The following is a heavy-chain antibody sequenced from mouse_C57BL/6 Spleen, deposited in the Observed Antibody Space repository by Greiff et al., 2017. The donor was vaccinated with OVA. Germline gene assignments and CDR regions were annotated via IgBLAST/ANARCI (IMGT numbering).Heavy chain of an antibody. CDR2: IDPSDSYT. CDR1: GYTFTSYW. Sequence: QVQLQQPGAELVMPGASVKLSCKASGYTFTSYWMHWVKQRPGQGLEWIGEIDPSDSYTNYNQKFKGKSTLTVDTSSSTAYMQLSSLTSEDSAVYYCARWGMVTTTRYYWGQGTTLTVSS. CDR3: ARWGMVTTTRYY. D-gene: IGHD2-2*01. J-gene: IGHJ2*01. V-gene: IGHV1-69*01.